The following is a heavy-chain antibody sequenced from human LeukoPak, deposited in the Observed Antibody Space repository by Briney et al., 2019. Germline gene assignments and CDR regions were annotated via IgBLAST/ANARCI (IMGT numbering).Heavy chain of an antibody. D-gene: IGHD3-9*01. V-gene: IGHV3-30-3*01. Sequence: GRSLRLSCAASGFTFNSYAMHWVRQALGKGLEWVAVISYDGGNKYYTDSVKGRFTISRDNSKNTLYLQMNSLRAEDTAVFYCAREHGVLRYFDWSLDYWGQGTLVTVSS. CDR1: GFTFNSYA. CDR2: ISYDGGNK. J-gene: IGHJ4*02. CDR3: AREHGVLRYFDWSLDY.